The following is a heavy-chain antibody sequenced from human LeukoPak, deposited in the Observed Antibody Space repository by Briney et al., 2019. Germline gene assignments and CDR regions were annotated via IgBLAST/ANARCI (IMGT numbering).Heavy chain of an antibody. Sequence: PGGSLRLSCAASGFTFSSYWMHWVRQAPGKGLVWVSRINSDGSSTSYADSVKGRFTISRDNAKNTLYLQMNSLRAEDTAVYYCARGYGSGSYYKADFDYWGQGALVTVSS. J-gene: IGHJ4*02. D-gene: IGHD3-10*01. V-gene: IGHV3-74*01. CDR1: GFTFSSYW. CDR2: INSDGSST. CDR3: ARGYGSGSYYKADFDY.